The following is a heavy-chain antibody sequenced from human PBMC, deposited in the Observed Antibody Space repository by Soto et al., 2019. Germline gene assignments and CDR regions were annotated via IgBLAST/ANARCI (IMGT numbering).Heavy chain of an antibody. Sequence: ASVKVSCKSSGYAFTGYYIHWVRQAPGQGLEWMGWINPNSGDTNYAQKFQGRVTMTRDTSFSTAYMELSSLRSDDTAVYYCATRYSYFNFWGQGTLVTVS. CDR3: ATRYSYFNF. J-gene: IGHJ4*02. CDR1: GYAFTGYY. V-gene: IGHV1-2*02. D-gene: IGHD5-18*01. CDR2: INPNSGDT.